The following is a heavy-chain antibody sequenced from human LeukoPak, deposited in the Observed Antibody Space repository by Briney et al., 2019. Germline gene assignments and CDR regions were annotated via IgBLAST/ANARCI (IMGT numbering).Heavy chain of an antibody. CDR3: ARQRADYFYHYMDV. V-gene: IGHV4-39*01. J-gene: IGHJ6*03. Sequence: SESLSLTCTVSGGSIDSSSYYWDWIRQPPGKGLEWLGNIYYSGTTFYTSSLKSRVTISTDMSKNQFSLRLTSVTAADTAVYYCARQRADYFYHYMDVWGKGTTVIVSS. CDR1: GGSIDSSSYY. CDR2: IYYSGTT.